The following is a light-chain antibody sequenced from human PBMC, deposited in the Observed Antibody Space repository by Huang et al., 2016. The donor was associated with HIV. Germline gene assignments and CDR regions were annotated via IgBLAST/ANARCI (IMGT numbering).Light chain of an antibody. CDR1: QSLLQSNGFNY. Sequence: DIVMTQSPLSLPVTPGEPASISCRSSQSLLQSNGFNYVDWYLQKPGQSPQLLIYLGSNRATGGPDRFSGSGSGTAFTLKISRVEAEDVGVYYCMQTLQTPLTFGGGTKVEIK. V-gene: IGKV2-28*01. J-gene: IGKJ4*01. CDR2: LGS. CDR3: MQTLQTPLT.